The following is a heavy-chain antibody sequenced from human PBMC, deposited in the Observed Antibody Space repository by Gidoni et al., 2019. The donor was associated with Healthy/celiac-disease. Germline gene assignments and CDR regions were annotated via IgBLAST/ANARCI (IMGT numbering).Heavy chain of an antibody. CDR3: ARGVVVAATYFDY. Sequence: QVQLVESGGGVVQPGRSLRLSCAASGFTFSSYAMHWVRQAPGKGLEWVAVISYDGSNKYYADSVKGRFTISRDNSKNTLYLQMNSLRAEDTAVYYCARGVVVAATYFDYWGQGTLVTVSS. CDR2: ISYDGSNK. CDR1: GFTFSSYA. J-gene: IGHJ4*02. D-gene: IGHD2-15*01. V-gene: IGHV3-30-3*01.